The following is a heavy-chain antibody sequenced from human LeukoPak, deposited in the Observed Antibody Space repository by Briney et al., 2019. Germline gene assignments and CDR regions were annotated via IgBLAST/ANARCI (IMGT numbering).Heavy chain of an antibody. D-gene: IGHD3-22*01. CDR3: ARLYYGSSRYPNWFDP. J-gene: IGHJ5*02. Sequence: SETLSLTCTVSGDSISSYYWSWIRQPPGKGLEWIGYIYYSGSTNYNPSLKSRVTISVDTSKNQFSLKLSSVTAADTAVYYCARLYYGSSRYPNWFDPWGQGTLVTVSS. CDR2: IYYSGST. CDR1: GDSISSYY. V-gene: IGHV4-59*08.